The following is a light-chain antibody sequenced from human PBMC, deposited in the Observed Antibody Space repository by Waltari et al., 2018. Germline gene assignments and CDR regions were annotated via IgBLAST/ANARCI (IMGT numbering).Light chain of an antibody. CDR1: SRDVGGYNY. V-gene: IGLV2-11*01. CDR2: DVS. J-gene: IGLJ2*01. Sequence: QSALTQPRSVSGSPGQSVTISCTGTSRDVGGYNYVSWYHQPPGKVPKLIIFDVSTRPAGVLNRFAGSKTGNTASLTFCGLLAEDEADYSCCSYAGSYTVIFGGGTKMTVL. CDR3: CSYAGSYTVI.